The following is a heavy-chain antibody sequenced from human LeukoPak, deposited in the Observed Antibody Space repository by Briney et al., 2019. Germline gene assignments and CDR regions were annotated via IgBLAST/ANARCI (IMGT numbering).Heavy chain of an antibody. V-gene: IGHV3-21*01. CDR3: AKENEYDFWTGSYFDY. CDR2: ISGSSKSI. Sequence: GGSLRLSCTASGFTFSGYSMNWVRQAPGKGLEWVSSISGSSKSIYYADSVKGRFTISRDNAKNSLDLQMNSLRAEDTAMYYCAKENEYDFWTGSYFDYWGQGILVTVSS. CDR1: GFTFSGYS. J-gene: IGHJ4*02. D-gene: IGHD3/OR15-3a*01.